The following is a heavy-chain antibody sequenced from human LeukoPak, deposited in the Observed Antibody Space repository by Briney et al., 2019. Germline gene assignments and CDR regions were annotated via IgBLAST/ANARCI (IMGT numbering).Heavy chain of an antibody. D-gene: IGHD3-10*01. CDR1: GFSFRSFW. Sequence: GGSLRLSCAASGFSFRSFWMSWVRQAPGKGLEWVASIKEDGSDKYYVESVKGRLTISRENARNSLYLQMNSLRAEDTAVYYCARVLWFGGIYYFDYWGQGTLVTVSS. V-gene: IGHV3-7*04. J-gene: IGHJ4*02. CDR2: IKEDGSDK. CDR3: ARVLWFGGIYYFDY.